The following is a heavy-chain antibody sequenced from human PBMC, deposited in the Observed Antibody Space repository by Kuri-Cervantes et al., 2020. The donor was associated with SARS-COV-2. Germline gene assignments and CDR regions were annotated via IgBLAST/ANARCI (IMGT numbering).Heavy chain of an antibody. CDR3: ARVPRFCTNGVCYAFDT. CDR1: GYSISSGYY. J-gene: IGHJ3*02. CDR2: IYYSGST. V-gene: IGHV4-61*01. D-gene: IGHD2-8*01. Sequence: SETLSLTCTVSGYSISSGYYWGWIRQPPGKGLEWIGYIYYSGSTNYNPSLKSRVTISVDTSKNQFSLKLSSVTAADTAVYYCARVPRFCTNGVCYAFDTWGQGTMVTVSS.